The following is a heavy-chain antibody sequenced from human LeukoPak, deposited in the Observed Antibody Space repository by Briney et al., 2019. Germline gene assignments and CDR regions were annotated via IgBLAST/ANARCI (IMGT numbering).Heavy chain of an antibody. CDR1: GFTASSNY. V-gene: IGHV3-53*01. CDR3: ARGDDSGYYVYFDY. D-gene: IGHD3-22*01. Sequence: GGSLRLSCAASGFTASSNYMSWVRQAPGKGLEWVSTIYTGGNTYYAASVKGRFTISRDFSKNTVFLHMNSLRAEDTAMYYCARGDDSGYYVYFDYWGQGALVTVSS. CDR2: IYTGGNT. J-gene: IGHJ4*02.